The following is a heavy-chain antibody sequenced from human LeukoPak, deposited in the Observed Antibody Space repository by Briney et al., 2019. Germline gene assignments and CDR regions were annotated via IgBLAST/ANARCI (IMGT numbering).Heavy chain of an antibody. CDR1: GFTVSSNY. V-gene: IGHV3-53*01. D-gene: IGHD3-3*01. J-gene: IGHJ3*02. CDR2: IYSGGST. CDR3: ARVLRLGAFDI. Sequence: GGSLRLSCAASGFTVSSNYMSWVRQAPGKGLEWVSVIYSGGSTYYADSVKGRFTISRDNSKNTLYLQMNSLRAEDTAAYYCARVLRLGAFDIWGQGTMVTVSS.